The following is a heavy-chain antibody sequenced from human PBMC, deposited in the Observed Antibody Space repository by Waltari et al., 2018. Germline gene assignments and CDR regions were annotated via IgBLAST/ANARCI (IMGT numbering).Heavy chain of an antibody. D-gene: IGHD6-19*01. J-gene: IGHJ6*02. Sequence: EVQLLESGGGLVQPGGSLRLSCAASGFTFSSYAMSWVRQAPGKGLEWVSAISGSGGSTYYADSGKGRFTISRDNSKNTLYLQMNSLRAEDTAVYYCAKRYSSGWYRSSYYYYSMDVWGQGTTVTVSS. V-gene: IGHV3-23*01. CDR3: AKRYSSGWYRSSYYYYSMDV. CDR1: GFTFSSYA. CDR2: ISGSGGST.